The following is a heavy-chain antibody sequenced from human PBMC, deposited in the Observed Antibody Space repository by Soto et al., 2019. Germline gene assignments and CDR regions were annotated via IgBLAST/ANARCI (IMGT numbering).Heavy chain of an antibody. V-gene: IGHV4-59*01. D-gene: IGHD3-10*01. CDR2: IYYSGST. CDR3: ARASRDVLLWFGEEYYFDY. Sequence: LSLTCTVSGGSISSYYWSWIRQPPGKGLEWIGYIYYSGSTNYNPSLKSRVTISVDTSKNQFSLKLSSVTAADTAVYYCARASRDVLLWFGEEYYFDYWGQGTLVTVSS. CDR1: GGSISSYY. J-gene: IGHJ4*02.